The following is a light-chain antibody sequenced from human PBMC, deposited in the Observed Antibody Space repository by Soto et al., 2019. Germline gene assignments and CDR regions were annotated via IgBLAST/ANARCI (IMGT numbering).Light chain of an antibody. CDR1: SGHSSYA. Sequence: QCVLTQSPSASASLGASVKLTCTLSSGHSSYAIAWHQQQPEKGPRYLMKLNSDGSHSKGDGIPDRFSGSSSGAERYLTISSLQSEDEADYYCQTWGTGIHYVFGTGTKVTVL. CDR2: LNSDGSH. V-gene: IGLV4-69*01. CDR3: QTWGTGIHYV. J-gene: IGLJ1*01.